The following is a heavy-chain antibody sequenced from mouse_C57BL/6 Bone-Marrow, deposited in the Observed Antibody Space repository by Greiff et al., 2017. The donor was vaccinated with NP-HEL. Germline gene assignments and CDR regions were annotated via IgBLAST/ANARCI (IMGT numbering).Heavy chain of an antibody. Sequence: EVMLVESGGGLVQPGGSLKLSCAASGFTFSDYYMYWVRQTPEKRLEWVAYISNGGGSTYYPDTVKGRFTISRDNAKHTLYLQMCRLKSEDTAMYYCVRHFWTGTNGGNYFDYWGQGTTLTVSS. D-gene: IGHD4-1*01. CDR2: ISNGGGST. CDR1: GFTFSDYY. CDR3: VRHFWTGTNGGNYFDY. V-gene: IGHV5-12*01. J-gene: IGHJ2*01.